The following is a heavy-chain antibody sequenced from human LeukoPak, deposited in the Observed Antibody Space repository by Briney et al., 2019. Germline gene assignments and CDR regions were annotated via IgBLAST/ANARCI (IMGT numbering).Heavy chain of an antibody. V-gene: IGHV3-21*01. Sequence: VGSLRLSCAASGFTFSSYSMNWVRQAPGKGLEWVSSISSSSSYIYYADPVKGRFTISRDNAKNSLYLRMNSLRAEDTAVYYCAAEKIVGAVFDYWGQGTLVTVSS. D-gene: IGHD1-26*01. CDR2: ISSSSSYI. CDR1: GFTFSSYS. CDR3: AAEKIVGAVFDY. J-gene: IGHJ4*02.